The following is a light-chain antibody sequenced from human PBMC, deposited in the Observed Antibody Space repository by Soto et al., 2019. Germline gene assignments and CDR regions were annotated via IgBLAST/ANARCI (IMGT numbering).Light chain of an antibody. CDR3: QQSYSTPQFT. J-gene: IGKJ3*01. CDR1: QSISSY. CDR2: AAS. Sequence: TQSPVTLSASVGDRVTITCRASQSISSYLNWYQQKPGKAPKLLIYAASSLQSGVPSRFSGSGSGTDFTLTISSLQPEDFATYYCQQSYSTPQFTFGPGTKVDIK. V-gene: IGKV1-39*01.